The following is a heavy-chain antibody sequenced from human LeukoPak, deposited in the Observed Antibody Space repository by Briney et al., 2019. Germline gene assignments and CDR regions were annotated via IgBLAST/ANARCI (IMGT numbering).Heavy chain of an antibody. CDR3: AKVQLAVAGRATAFDI. Sequence: GGSLRLSCAASGFAFSSYSMNWVRQAPGKGLEWVSSISSSSSYIYYADSVKGRFTISRGNAKNSLYLQMNSLRAEDTALYYCAKVQLAVAGRATAFDIWGQGTMVTVSS. V-gene: IGHV3-21*04. CDR1: GFAFSSYS. D-gene: IGHD6-19*01. CDR2: ISSSSSYI. J-gene: IGHJ3*02.